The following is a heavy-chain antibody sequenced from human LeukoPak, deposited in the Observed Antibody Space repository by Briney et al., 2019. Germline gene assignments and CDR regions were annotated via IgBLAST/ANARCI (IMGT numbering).Heavy chain of an antibody. J-gene: IGHJ4*02. Sequence: SETLSLTCAVYVGSLSGYYWSWIRQTPGKGLEWIGEIKQSRSTNYNPSLKSRVTISVDTSKDQFTLKLSSGTAADTAVYYCARGGASFHVSRPVHFDYWGQGTLVTVSS. CDR3: ARGGASFHVSRPVHFDY. V-gene: IGHV4-34*01. CDR2: IKQSRST. CDR1: VGSLSGYY. D-gene: IGHD2-8*01.